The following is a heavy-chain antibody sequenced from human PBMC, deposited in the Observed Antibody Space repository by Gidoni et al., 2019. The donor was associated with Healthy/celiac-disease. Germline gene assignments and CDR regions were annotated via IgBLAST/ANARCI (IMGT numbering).Heavy chain of an antibody. CDR1: GYTFTRYA. D-gene: IGHD3-16*01. CDR3: ARGWVMDNWFDP. J-gene: IGHJ5*02. Sequence: QVQLVQSGAEAKKPGASVKVSCKASGYTFTRYAMHWVRQAPGQRLEWMGWINAGNGNTKYSQKFQGRVTITRDTSASTAYMELSSLRSEDTAVYYCARGWVMDNWFDPWGQGTLVTVSS. V-gene: IGHV1-3*01. CDR2: INAGNGNT.